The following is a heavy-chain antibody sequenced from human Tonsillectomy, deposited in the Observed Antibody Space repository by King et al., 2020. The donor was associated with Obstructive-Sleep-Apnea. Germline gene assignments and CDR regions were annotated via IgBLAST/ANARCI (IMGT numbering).Heavy chain of an antibody. J-gene: IGHJ4*02. CDR1: GGSFSGYY. CDR3: ARGLTRAYGGKRTWAH. Sequence: VQLQQWGAGLLKPSETLSLTCAVYGGSFSGYYWSWIRQPPGKGLEWIGEINHSGSTNYNPSLKSRVTISVDTSKNQFSLKLSSVTAADTAVYYCARGLTRAYGGKRTWAHWGQGTLVTVSS. D-gene: IGHD4-23*01. V-gene: IGHV4-34*01. CDR2: INHSGST.